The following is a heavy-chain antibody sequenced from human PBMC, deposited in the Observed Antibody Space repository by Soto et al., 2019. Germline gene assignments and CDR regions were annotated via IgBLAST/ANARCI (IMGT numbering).Heavy chain of an antibody. D-gene: IGHD3-3*01. Sequence: QVQLVQSGAEVKKPGSSVKVSCKASGGTFSSYAISWVRQAPGQGLEWMGGIIPIFGTANYAQKFQGRVTITADESTSTAYMELSSLRAEDTAVYYCARDYDVWSGENKNTSDYYGMDVWGQGTTVTVSS. CDR2: IIPIFGTA. CDR1: GGTFSSYA. CDR3: ARDYDVWSGENKNTSDYYGMDV. V-gene: IGHV1-69*01. J-gene: IGHJ6*02.